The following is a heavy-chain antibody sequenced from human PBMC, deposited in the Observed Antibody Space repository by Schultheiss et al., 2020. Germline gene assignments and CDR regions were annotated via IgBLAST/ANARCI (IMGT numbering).Heavy chain of an antibody. J-gene: IGHJ4*02. V-gene: IGHV4-34*01. CDR3: ASAVGDNYDSNYFDY. Sequence: SETLSLTCAVYGGSFSGYYWSWIRQPPGKGLEWIGGINHSGSTNYNPSLKSRVTISVDTSKNQFSLKLSSVTAADTAVYYCASAVGDNYDSNYFDYWGQGTLVTVSS. CDR1: GGSFSGYY. CDR2: INHSGST. D-gene: IGHD3-22*01.